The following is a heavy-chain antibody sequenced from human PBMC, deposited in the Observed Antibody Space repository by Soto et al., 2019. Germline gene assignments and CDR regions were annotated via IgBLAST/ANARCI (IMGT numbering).Heavy chain of an antibody. CDR2: INTGNGNT. CDR1: GYTFTNYA. V-gene: IGHV1-3*04. D-gene: IGHD2-15*01. Sequence: WASVKVSGKASGYTFTNYAMHWVRQAPGQRLEWMGWINTGNGNTKSSQKFQDRVTITRDTSASTAYMELSSLRSEDTAVYYCAKGGNIVVVVADYGMDVWGQGTTVTVSS. J-gene: IGHJ6*02. CDR3: AKGGNIVVVVADYGMDV.